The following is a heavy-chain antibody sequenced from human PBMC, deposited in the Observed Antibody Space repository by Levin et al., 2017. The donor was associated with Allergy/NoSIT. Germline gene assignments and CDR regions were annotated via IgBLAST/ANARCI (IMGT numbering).Heavy chain of an antibody. D-gene: IGHD2-2*01. V-gene: IGHV3-30*18. CDR2: ISYDGSNK. CDR3: AKGLREIVVVPAAMSPYFDY. CDR1: GFTFSSYG. Sequence: LSLTCAASGFTFSSYGMHWVRQAPGKGLEWVAVISYDGSNKYYADSVKGRFTISRDNSKNTLYLQMNSLRAEDTAVYYCAKGLREIVVVPAAMSPYFDYWGQGTLVTVSS. J-gene: IGHJ4*02.